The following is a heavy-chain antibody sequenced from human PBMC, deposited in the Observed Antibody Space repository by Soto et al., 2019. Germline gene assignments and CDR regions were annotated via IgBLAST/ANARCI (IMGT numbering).Heavy chain of an antibody. CDR2: ISTSGHV. V-gene: IGHV4-4*07. D-gene: IGHD3-3*01. CDR3: ARDNNDFWSLYPLAFDY. Sequence: SETLSLTCSVSGGSLSKYYWSWIRQPAGKGLEWIGRISTSGHVVSKVSLRSRLTMSVDMSNNHFSLKLTSVTAADTAVYYCARDNNDFWSLYPLAFDYWGQGALVTSPQ. J-gene: IGHJ4*02. CDR1: GGSLSKYY.